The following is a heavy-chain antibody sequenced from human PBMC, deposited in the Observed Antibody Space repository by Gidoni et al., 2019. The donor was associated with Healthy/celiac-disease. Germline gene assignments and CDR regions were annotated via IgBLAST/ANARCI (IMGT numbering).Heavy chain of an antibody. Sequence: QVQLVQSGAEVKKPGASVKVSCKASGYTFTSYGISWVRQAPGQGLEWMGWISAYNGNTNYAQKLQGRVTMTTDTSTSTAYMELRSLRSDDTAVYYCARDGLGGEFLEWFLSENYFDYWGQGTLVTVSS. V-gene: IGHV1-18*04. J-gene: IGHJ4*02. CDR3: ARDGLGGEFLEWFLSENYFDY. CDR1: GYTFTSYG. CDR2: ISAYNGNT. D-gene: IGHD3-3*01.